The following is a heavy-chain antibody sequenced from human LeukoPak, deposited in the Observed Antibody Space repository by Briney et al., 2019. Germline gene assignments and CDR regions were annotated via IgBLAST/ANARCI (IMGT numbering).Heavy chain of an antibody. CDR1: GFTFSSYG. J-gene: IGHJ1*01. D-gene: IGHD6-25*01. Sequence: GGSLRLSCAASGFTFSSYGMHWVRRAPGKGPEWVAVISHDGRTAFYADSVKGRFTISRDNSKNTLDLQMFSLRGDDTAVYYCAKEPTSYTSGWYFHHWGQGTLVTVSS. V-gene: IGHV3-30*18. CDR3: AKEPTSYTSGWYFHH. CDR2: ISHDGRTA.